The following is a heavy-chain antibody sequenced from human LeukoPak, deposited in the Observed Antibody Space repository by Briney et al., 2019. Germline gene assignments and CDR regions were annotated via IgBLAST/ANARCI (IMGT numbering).Heavy chain of an antibody. V-gene: IGHV1-24*01. CDR1: EYTLTQSS. CDR2: FDPEDGET. Sequence: GASVTLSYTLSEYTLTQSSMHWVRQAPGKGLERMGGFDPEDGETIYAQKFQGRVTMTEDPSTDTAYMRLSSLRSEDTAVYYCATVQYSSSWHWFDRWGQGTLVTVSS. J-gene: IGHJ5*02. D-gene: IGHD6-13*01. CDR3: ATVQYSSSWHWFDR.